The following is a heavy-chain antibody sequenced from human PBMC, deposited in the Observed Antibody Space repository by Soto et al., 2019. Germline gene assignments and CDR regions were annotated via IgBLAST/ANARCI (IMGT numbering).Heavy chain of an antibody. CDR3: VRENYYYGMDV. J-gene: IGHJ6*02. CDR2: INNAFNT. CDR1: GFDASVNF. Sequence: GALRLSCAVSGFDASVNFMTWVRQAPEKGLEWVSSINNAFNTFYADSVTGRFTISRDNSNNMLYLQMNSLRVEDTAMYYCVRENYYYGMDVWGQGTAVTVS. V-gene: IGHV3-66*01.